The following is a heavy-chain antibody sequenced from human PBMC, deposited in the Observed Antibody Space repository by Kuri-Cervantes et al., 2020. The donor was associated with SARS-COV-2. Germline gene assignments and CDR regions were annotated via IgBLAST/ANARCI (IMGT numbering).Heavy chain of an antibody. CDR2: ISCDGGST. Sequence: GGSLRLSCSASGFTFDDYTMHWVRQAPGKGLEWVSLISCDGGSTYYADSVKGRFTISRDNSKNSLYLQMNSLRTEDTALYYCAKDMTPDYGGNVYYWGQGTLVTVSS. CDR3: AKDMTPDYGGNVYY. D-gene: IGHD4-23*01. CDR1: GFTFDDYT. J-gene: IGHJ4*02. V-gene: IGHV3-43*01.